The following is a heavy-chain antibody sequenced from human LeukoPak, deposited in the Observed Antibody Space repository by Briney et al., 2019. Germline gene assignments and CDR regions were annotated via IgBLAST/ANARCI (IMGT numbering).Heavy chain of an antibody. D-gene: IGHD6-13*01. J-gene: IGHJ4*02. CDR2: ISGSGGST. V-gene: IGHV3-23*01. Sequence: GGSLRLPCAASGFTFSSYAMSWVRQAPGKGLEWVSAISGSGGSTYYADSVKGRFTISRDNSKNTLYLQMNSLRAEDTAVYYCASSPSSWYDKYYFDYWGQGTLVTVSS. CDR3: ASSPSSWYDKYYFDY. CDR1: GFTFSSYA.